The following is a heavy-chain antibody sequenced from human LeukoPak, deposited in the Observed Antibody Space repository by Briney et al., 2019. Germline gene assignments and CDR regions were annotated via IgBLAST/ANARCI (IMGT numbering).Heavy chain of an antibody. CDR3: ASITINAFDI. V-gene: IGHV4-59*01. Sequence: SETLSLTCTVSGGSISSYYWSWIRQPPGKGLECIGYIHYTGSTNYNPSLKSRVTISVDTSKSQFSLKLSSVTAADTAVYYCASITINAFDIWGQGTMVTVSS. D-gene: IGHD3-10*01. J-gene: IGHJ3*02. CDR2: IHYTGST. CDR1: GGSISSYY.